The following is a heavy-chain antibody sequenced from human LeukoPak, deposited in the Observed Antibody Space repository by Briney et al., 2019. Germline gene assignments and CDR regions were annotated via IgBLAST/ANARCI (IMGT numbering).Heavy chain of an antibody. V-gene: IGHV3-20*04. J-gene: IGHJ6*03. CDR1: GFTFDDYG. Sequence: GGSLRLSCAASGFTFDDYGMSWVRQAPGKGLEWVSGINWNGGSTGYADSVKGRFTISRDNAENSLYLQMNSLRAEDTALYYCARDGRNILEWFDSPHYYYYYMDVWGKGTTVTVSS. CDR3: ARDGRNILEWFDSPHYYYYYMDV. D-gene: IGHD3-3*01. CDR2: INWNGGST.